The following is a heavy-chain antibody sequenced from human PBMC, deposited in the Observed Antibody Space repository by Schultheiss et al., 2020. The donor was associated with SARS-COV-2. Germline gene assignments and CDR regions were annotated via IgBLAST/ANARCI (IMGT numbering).Heavy chain of an antibody. J-gene: IGHJ4*02. D-gene: IGHD3-3*01. CDR2: IYYSGST. Sequence: SQTLSLTCAVSGGSISSGGYSWGWIRQPPGKGLEWIGSIYYSGSTYYNPSLKSRVTISVDTSKNQFSLKLSSVTAADTAVYYCARAGGDFWSGYFDYWGQGTLVTVSS. CDR3: ARAGGDFWSGYFDY. V-gene: IGHV4-39*07. CDR1: GGSISSGGYS.